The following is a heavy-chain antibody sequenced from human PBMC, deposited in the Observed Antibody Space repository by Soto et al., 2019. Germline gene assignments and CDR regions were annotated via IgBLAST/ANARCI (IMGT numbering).Heavy chain of an antibody. CDR2: VTAYNDKT. Sequence: QVQLVQSGAEVKKPGASLRVSCKASGYTFTSYGINWARQAPGQGLEWIGWVTAYNDKTKFAGKLQARPSMTTDTATTTAFMELRSLRSDDTAVYYCARFDFCTGSSQDHWGQGTRVNLSS. CDR1: GYTFTSYG. V-gene: IGHV1-18*04. J-gene: IGHJ4*02. D-gene: IGHD3-3*01. CDR3: ARFDFCTGSSQDH.